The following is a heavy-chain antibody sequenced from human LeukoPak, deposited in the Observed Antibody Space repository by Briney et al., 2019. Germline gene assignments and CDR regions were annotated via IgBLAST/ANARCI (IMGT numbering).Heavy chain of an antibody. Sequence: SETLSLTXTVSGGSISSGSYYWSWIRQPAGKGLEWIGRIHTSGSTNQNPSLKSRVTISVDTSKNQFFLKLSSVTAADTAVYYCARLSYYYDSTWGQGILVTVSS. D-gene: IGHD3-22*01. CDR1: GGSISSGSYY. CDR2: IHTSGST. CDR3: ARLSYYYDST. J-gene: IGHJ5*02. V-gene: IGHV4-61*02.